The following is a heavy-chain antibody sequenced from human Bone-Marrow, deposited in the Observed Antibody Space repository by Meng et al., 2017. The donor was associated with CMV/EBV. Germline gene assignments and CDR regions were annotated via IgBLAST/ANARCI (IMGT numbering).Heavy chain of an antibody. CDR2: IYYSGNT. V-gene: IGHV4-59*01. J-gene: IGHJ4*02. Sequence: SETLSLTCTVSGGSISSYYWSWIRQPPGKGLEWVGYIYYSGNTNYNPSLKSRVTISVDTSKNQFSLKLSSVTAADTAVYYCARGRDFGVVTPGYWGQGTLVTVSS. CDR3: ARGRDFGVVTPGY. D-gene: IGHD3-3*01. CDR1: GGSISSYY.